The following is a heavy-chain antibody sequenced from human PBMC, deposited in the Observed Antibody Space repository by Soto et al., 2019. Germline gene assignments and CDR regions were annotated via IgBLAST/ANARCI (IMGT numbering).Heavy chain of an antibody. J-gene: IGHJ6*02. Sequence: SETLSLTCTVSGGSVSSSTYSWGWIRQSPGQGLEWIGTIYSSENTYYNPSLVSRVTISVDTSKNDFSLKLSSVTAADTAVYYCARLNGYWVSTGCRGYYGMDVWGQGTLVTVSS. V-gene: IGHV4-39*02. D-gene: IGHD2-2*03. CDR2: IYSSENT. CDR3: ARLNGYWVSTGCRGYYGMDV. CDR1: GGSVSSSTYS.